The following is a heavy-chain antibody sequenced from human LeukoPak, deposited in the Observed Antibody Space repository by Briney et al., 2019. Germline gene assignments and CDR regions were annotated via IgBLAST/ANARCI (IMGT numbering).Heavy chain of an antibody. V-gene: IGHV4-30-4*08. Sequence: SQTLSLTCTVSGGSISSGDYYWSWIRQPPGKGLEWIGYIYYSGSTYYNPSLKSRVTISVDTSKNQFSLKLSSVTAADTAVYHCDRGGPSFGVVIGGTFDYWGQGTLVTVSS. CDR2: IYYSGST. CDR3: DRGGPSFGVVIGGTFDY. CDR1: GGSISSGDYY. J-gene: IGHJ4*02. D-gene: IGHD3-3*01.